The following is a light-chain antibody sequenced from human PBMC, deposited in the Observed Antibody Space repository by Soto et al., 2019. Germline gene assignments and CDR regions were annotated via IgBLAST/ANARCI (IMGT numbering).Light chain of an antibody. CDR3: QSYDSSLSVV. Sequence: QSVLTQPPSVSGAPGQRVTISCTGSNSNIGAGYDVHWYQQLPGTAPKLLIYSNSNRPSGVPDRFSGSKSGASASQAVTGLQAEDEADYYCQSYDSSLSVVFGGGTKLTVL. J-gene: IGLJ2*01. CDR2: SNS. CDR1: NSNIGAGYD. V-gene: IGLV1-40*01.